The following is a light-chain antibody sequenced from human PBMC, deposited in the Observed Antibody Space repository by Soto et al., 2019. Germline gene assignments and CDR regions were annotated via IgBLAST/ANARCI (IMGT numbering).Light chain of an antibody. CDR1: QSISNW. CDR2: DSS. CDR3: QQYNSYPYT. Sequence: DIQMTQSPSSLFASVGDRVTVTCRASQSISNWLAWYQQKPGKAPNLLIYDSSTLESGVPSRFRGSGSGTEFTLTISSLQPDDFATYYCQQYNSYPYTFGQGTKLEIK. V-gene: IGKV1-5*01. J-gene: IGKJ2*01.